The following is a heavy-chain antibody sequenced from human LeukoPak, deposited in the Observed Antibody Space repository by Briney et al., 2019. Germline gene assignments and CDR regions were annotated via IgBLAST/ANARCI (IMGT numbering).Heavy chain of an antibody. V-gene: IGHV3-48*03. J-gene: IGHJ3*01. CDR2: IIRSVGNK. CDR1: VFTFCSYE. CDR3: FSFYADSSGPVAL. D-gene: IGHD3-22*01. Sequence: PGGSLRLSCVASVFTFCSYEINWVRQAPGKGVEGVSYIIRSVGNKFYADSVRGRFTLSRDTAKNSLYLQMTSLSAEDTAVYRCFSFYADSSGPVALWGQGTMVSVSS.